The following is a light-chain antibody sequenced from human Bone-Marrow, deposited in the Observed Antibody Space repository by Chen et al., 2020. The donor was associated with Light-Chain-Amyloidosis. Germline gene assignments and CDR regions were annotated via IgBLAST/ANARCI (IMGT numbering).Light chain of an antibody. CDR3: QVWDRSSDRPV. CDR1: NIGFTS. V-gene: IGLV3-21*02. CDR2: DDS. Sequence: SYVLTQPSSVSVAPGQTATIACGGNNIGFTSVHWYQQTPGQAPLLVVYDDSDRPSGIPERLSGYNSGNTATLTISRVEAGDEADDYCQVWDRSSDRPVFGGGTKLTVL. J-gene: IGLJ3*02.